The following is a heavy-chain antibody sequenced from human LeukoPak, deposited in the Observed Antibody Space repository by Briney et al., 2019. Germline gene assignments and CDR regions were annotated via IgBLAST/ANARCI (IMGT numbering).Heavy chain of an antibody. J-gene: IGHJ4*02. CDR3: ARSTWNYAGPFEY. V-gene: IGHV3-23*01. D-gene: IGHD1-7*01. Sequence: GGSLRLSCGASGLTFSSHAMSWVRQAPGKGLEWVSAISGSGGYTYYADSEKGRFTISRDNSKNTLYLQMNSLRAEDTAMYYCARSTWNYAGPFEYWGQGTLVTVSS. CDR1: GLTFSSHA. CDR2: ISGSGGYT.